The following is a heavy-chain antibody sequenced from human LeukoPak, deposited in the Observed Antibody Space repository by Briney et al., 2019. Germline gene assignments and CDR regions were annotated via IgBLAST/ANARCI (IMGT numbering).Heavy chain of an antibody. CDR2: INHSGST. J-gene: IGHJ4*02. V-gene: IGHV4-34*01. D-gene: IGHD6-6*01. CDR1: GGSISSGGYS. Sequence: SETLSLTCAVSGGSISSGGYSWSWIRQPPGKGLEWIGEINHSGSTNYNPSLKSRVTISVDTSKNQFSLKLSSVTAADTAVYYCARGFGYSSSYFDYWGQGTLVTVSS. CDR3: ARGFGYSSSYFDY.